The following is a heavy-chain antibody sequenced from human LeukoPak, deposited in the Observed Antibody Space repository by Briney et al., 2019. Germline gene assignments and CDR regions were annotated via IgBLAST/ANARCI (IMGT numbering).Heavy chain of an antibody. CDR3: ARESGYSGYDPFDY. V-gene: IGHV1-69*04. CDR2: IIPILGIA. CDR1: GGTFSSYG. Sequence: SVKVSCKASGGTFSSYGISWVRQAPGQGLEWMGRIIPILGIANYAQKFQGRVTITADKSTSTAYMELSSLRSEDTAVYYCARESGYSGYDPFDYWGQGTLVTVSS. J-gene: IGHJ4*02. D-gene: IGHD5-12*01.